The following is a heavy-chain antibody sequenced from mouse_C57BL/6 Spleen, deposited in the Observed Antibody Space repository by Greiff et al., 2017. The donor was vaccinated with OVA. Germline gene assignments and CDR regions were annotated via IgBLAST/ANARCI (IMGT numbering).Heavy chain of an antibody. Sequence: VKLVESGPELVKPGASVKISCKASGYTFTDYYINWVKQRPGQGLEWIGWIFPGSGSTYYNEKFKGKATLTVDKSSSTAYMLLSSLTSEDSAVYFCARSIYYYGSSYDYYAMDYWGQGTSVTVSS. J-gene: IGHJ4*01. D-gene: IGHD1-1*01. V-gene: IGHV1-75*01. CDR2: IFPGSGST. CDR1: GYTFTDYY. CDR3: ARSIYYYGSSYDYYAMDY.